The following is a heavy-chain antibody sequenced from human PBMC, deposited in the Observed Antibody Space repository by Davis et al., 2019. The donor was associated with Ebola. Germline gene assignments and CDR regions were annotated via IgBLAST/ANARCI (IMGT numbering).Heavy chain of an antibody. J-gene: IGHJ3*02. CDR1: GYTFTGYY. V-gene: IGHV1-46*01. Sequence: AASVKVSCKASGYTFTGYYMHWVRQAPGQGLEWMGMINPNDGRTIYAQKFQGRVTVTRDTSTTTVYMDLSSLRSDDTAVYFCARTSIVGTTTTASDIWGQGTKVTVSS. CDR2: INPNDGRT. CDR3: ARTSIVGTTTTASDI. D-gene: IGHD1-26*01.